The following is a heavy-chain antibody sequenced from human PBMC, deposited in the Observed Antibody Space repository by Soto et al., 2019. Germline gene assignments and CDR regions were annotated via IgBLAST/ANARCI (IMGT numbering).Heavy chain of an antibody. CDR2: INPNSGGT. V-gene: IGHV1-2*04. J-gene: IGHJ4*02. Sequence: QVQLVQSGAEVKKPGASVKVSCKASGYAFTGYYMHWVRQAPGQGLEWMGWINPNSGGTNYAQKFQGWVTMTRDTSISTAYMELSRLRSDDTAVYYCARAQSDIVATLNYWGQGTLVTVSS. CDR1: GYAFTGYY. D-gene: IGHD5-12*01. CDR3: ARAQSDIVATLNY.